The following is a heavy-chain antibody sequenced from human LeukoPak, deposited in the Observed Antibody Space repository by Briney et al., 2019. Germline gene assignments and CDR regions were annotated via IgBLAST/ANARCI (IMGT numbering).Heavy chain of an antibody. CDR3: ARDWDGYNFIGYYYYGMDV. D-gene: IGHD5-24*01. CDR1: GFTFSSYS. Sequence: GGSLRLSCAASGFTFSSYSMNWVRQAPGKGLEWVAVIWYDGSNKYYADSVKGRFTISRDNSKNTLYLQMNSLRAEDTAVYYCARDWDGYNFIGYYYYGMDVWGQGTTVTVSS. CDR2: IWYDGSNK. V-gene: IGHV3-33*08. J-gene: IGHJ6*02.